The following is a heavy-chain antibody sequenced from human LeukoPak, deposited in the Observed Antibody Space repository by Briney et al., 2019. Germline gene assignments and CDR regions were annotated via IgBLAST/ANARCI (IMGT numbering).Heavy chain of an antibody. V-gene: IGHV3-30*04. CDR3: GKDSYVGVNWFDP. Sequence: PGRSLRLSCAASGFTFSSYAMHWVRQAPGKGLEWVAVISYDGSNKYYADSVKGRFTISRDNSKNMVYLQMNSLRAEDTAFYYCGKDSYVGVNWFDPRGQGTLVTVSS. CDR2: ISYDGSNK. J-gene: IGHJ5*02. D-gene: IGHD1-26*01. CDR1: GFTFSSYA.